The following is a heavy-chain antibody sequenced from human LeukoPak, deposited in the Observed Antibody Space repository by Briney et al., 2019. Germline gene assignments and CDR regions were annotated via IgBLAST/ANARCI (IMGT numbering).Heavy chain of an antibody. CDR3: ARVLKQLVRGVHYYYYGMGV. CDR2: IYYSGST. CDR1: GGSISSGDYY. D-gene: IGHD6-13*01. Sequence: PSETLSLTCTVSGGSISSGDYYWSWSRQPPGKGLEWIGYIYYSGSTYYNPSLKSRVTISVDTSKDQFSLKLSSVTAADTAVYYCARVLKQLVRGVHYYYYGMGVWGQGTTVNVSS. V-gene: IGHV4-30-4*01. J-gene: IGHJ6*02.